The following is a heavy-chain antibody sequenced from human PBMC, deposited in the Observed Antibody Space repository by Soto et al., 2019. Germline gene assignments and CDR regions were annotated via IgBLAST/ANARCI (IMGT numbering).Heavy chain of an antibody. V-gene: IGHV3-15*01. J-gene: IGHJ4*02. CDR1: GFTFSNAW. Sequence: EVQLVESGGGLVKPGGSLRLSCAASGFTFSNAWMSWVRQAPGKGLEWVGRIKSKTDGGTTDYAAPVKGRFTISRDDSKNTLYLQMNSLITEDTAVYYCTTSYYYGSGNAFDYWGQGTLVTVSS. D-gene: IGHD3-10*01. CDR2: IKSKTDGGTT. CDR3: TTSYYYGSGNAFDY.